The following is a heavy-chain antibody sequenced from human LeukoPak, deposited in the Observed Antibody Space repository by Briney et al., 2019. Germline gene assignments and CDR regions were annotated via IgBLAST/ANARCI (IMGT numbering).Heavy chain of an antibody. V-gene: IGHV4-39*07. Sequence: SETLSLTCTVSGGSISNSIYYWGWIRQPPGKGLEWIGSIYYSGNTYYNPSLKSRVTISVDTSKNQFSLKLSSVTAADTAVYYCASGEGYSYGLDYWGQGTLVTVSS. J-gene: IGHJ4*02. D-gene: IGHD5-18*01. CDR3: ASGEGYSYGLDY. CDR1: GGSISNSIYY. CDR2: IYYSGNT.